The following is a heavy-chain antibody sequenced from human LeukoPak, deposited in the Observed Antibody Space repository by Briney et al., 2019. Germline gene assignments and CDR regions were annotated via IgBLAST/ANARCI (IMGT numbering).Heavy chain of an antibody. CDR2: IKQDGSEK. CDR1: GFTFSSYW. J-gene: IGHJ6*02. D-gene: IGHD3-3*01. Sequence: GGSLRLSCAASGFTFSSYWMSWVRQAPGKGLEWVANIKQDGSEKYYVDSVKGRFTISRDNAKNSLYLQMNSLRAEDTAVYYCARDKPQDPYDFWSGYYFPNYYYYGMDVWGQGTTVTVSS. CDR3: ARDKPQDPYDFWSGYYFPNYYYYGMDV. V-gene: IGHV3-7*01.